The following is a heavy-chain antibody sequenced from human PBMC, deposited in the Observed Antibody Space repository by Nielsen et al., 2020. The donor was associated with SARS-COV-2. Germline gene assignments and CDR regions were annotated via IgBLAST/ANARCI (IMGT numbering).Heavy chain of an antibody. D-gene: IGHD5-24*01. Sequence: GGSLRLSCAASGFMVSDSYMSWIRQAPGKGLEWVSYISNTGYTNYADSVRGRFTISRDNAKNSVYLQMNSLRAEDTAVYYCAREGRKLPLDYWGQGTLVTVSS. J-gene: IGHJ4*02. CDR2: ISNTGYT. CDR3: AREGRKLPLDY. V-gene: IGHV3-11*05. CDR1: GFMVSDSY.